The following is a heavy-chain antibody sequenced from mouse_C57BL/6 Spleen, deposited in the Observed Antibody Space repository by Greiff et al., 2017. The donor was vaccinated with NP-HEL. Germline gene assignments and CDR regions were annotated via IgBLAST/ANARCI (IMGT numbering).Heavy chain of an antibody. Sequence: QVQLQQSGAELVMPGASVKLSCKASGYTFTSYWMHWVKQRPGQGLEWIGEIDPSDSYTNYNQKFKGKSTLTVDKSSSTAYMQLSSLTSEDSAVYYCARGNYYGSPYFDYWGQGTTLTVSS. CDR2: IDPSDSYT. CDR3: ARGNYYGSPYFDY. J-gene: IGHJ2*01. D-gene: IGHD1-1*01. CDR1: GYTFTSYW. V-gene: IGHV1-69*01.